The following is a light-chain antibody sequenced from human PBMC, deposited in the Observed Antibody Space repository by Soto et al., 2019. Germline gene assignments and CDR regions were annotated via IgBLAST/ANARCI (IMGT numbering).Light chain of an antibody. J-gene: IGLJ3*02. CDR1: SSDVGGYNY. V-gene: IGLV2-8*01. CDR2: EVS. CDR3: SSYTGSKNWV. Sequence: QSALTQPPSASWSPGQSVTISCTGTSSDVGGYNYVSWYQQHPGKAPKLMIYEVSKRPSGVPDRFSGSKSGNTASLTVSGLQAEDETDYYCSSYTGSKNWVFGGGTKVTVL.